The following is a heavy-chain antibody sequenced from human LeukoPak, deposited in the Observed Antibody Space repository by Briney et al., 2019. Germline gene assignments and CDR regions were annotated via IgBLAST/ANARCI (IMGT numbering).Heavy chain of an antibody. D-gene: IGHD2-15*01. J-gene: IGHJ4*02. V-gene: IGHV1-24*01. Sequence: GASVKVSCKVSGYTLTELSMHWVRQAPGKGLEWMGGFDPEDGETIYAQKLQGRVTMTEDTSTDTAYMELSSLRSEDTAVYYCVADCSGGSCYSGFDYWGQGTLVTVSS. CDR1: GYTLTELS. CDR2: FDPEDGET. CDR3: VADCSGGSCYSGFDY.